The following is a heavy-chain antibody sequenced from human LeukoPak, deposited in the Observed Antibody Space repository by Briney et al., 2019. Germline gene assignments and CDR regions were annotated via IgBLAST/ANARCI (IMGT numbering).Heavy chain of an antibody. J-gene: IGHJ4*02. D-gene: IGHD3-10*01. CDR1: GGSISSSSYY. Sequence: SETLSLTCTVSGGSISSSSYYWGWIRQPPGKGLEWTGSIYYSGSTYYNPPLKSRVTISVDTSKNQFSLKLSSVTAADTAVYYCARHWKVRGVFPPFFDYWGQGTLVTVSS. CDR2: IYYSGST. CDR3: ARHWKVRGVFPPFFDY. V-gene: IGHV4-39*01.